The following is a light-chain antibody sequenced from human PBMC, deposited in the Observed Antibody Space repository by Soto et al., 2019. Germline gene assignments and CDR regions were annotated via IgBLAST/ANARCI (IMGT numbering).Light chain of an antibody. V-gene: IGKV3D-15*01. CDR2: GAS. CDR1: QSVSSN. CDR3: QQYNNWPRT. J-gene: IGKJ2*01. Sequence: EIVMTQSPATLSVSPGARATLSCRASQSVSSNLAWYQQKPGQAPRLLIYGASTRATGIPARFSSSGSGTEFTLTISSLQSEDFAVYHCQQYNNWPRTFGQGNKLQIK.